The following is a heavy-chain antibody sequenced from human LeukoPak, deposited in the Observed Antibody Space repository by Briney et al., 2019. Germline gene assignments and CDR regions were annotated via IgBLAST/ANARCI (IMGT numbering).Heavy chain of an antibody. D-gene: IGHD3-10*01. CDR2: IHFSGDT. Sequence: PSETLSLTCTVSGFSISSYYWSWVRQPPGKGLEWIAYIHFSGDTNYNPSFKSRLTTSVDTSKNLFSLNLNSVTAADTAVYYCVRDRWLDYWGQGIQATVSS. CDR1: GFSISSYY. J-gene: IGHJ4*02. V-gene: IGHV4-59*01. CDR3: VRDRWLDY.